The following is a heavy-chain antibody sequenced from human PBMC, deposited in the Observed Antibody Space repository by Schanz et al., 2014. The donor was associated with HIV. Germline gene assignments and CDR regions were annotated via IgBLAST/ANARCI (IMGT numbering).Heavy chain of an antibody. V-gene: IGHV3-30*03. D-gene: IGHD4-17*01. Sequence: QVQLVESGGGVVQPGRSLRLSCAASGFSFNSYGMHWVRQAPGKGLEWVAVISYDGRNKYYADSVKGRFTISRDNSKNTLYLQVKSLRAEDTAMYYCARDLHDYGDARTDYWGQGILVTVSS. CDR3: ARDLHDYGDARTDY. CDR2: ISYDGRNK. CDR1: GFSFNSYG. J-gene: IGHJ4*02.